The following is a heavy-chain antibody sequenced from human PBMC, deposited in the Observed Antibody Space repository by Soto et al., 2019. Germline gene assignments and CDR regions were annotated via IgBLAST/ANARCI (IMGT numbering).Heavy chain of an antibody. V-gene: IGHV4-59*01. CDR1: GGSISSYY. Sequence: SETLSLTCTVSGGSISSYYWSWIRQPPGKGLEWIGYIYYSGSTNYNPSLKSRVTISVDTSKNQFSLKLSSVTAADTAVYYCAGADYGSGSYYLTNFDYWGQGTLVTVSS. J-gene: IGHJ4*02. CDR2: IYYSGST. CDR3: AGADYGSGSYYLTNFDY. D-gene: IGHD3-10*01.